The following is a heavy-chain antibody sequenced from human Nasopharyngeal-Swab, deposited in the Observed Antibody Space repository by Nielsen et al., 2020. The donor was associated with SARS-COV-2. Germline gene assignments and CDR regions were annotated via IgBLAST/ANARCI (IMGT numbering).Heavy chain of an antibody. V-gene: IGHV4-39*07. CDR3: ARDESGDYLGLPFDY. J-gene: IGHJ4*02. CDR1: GASISSSINY. D-gene: IGHD4-17*01. CDR2: VSYSGTA. Sequence: ETLSLTCTVPGASISSSINYWGWIRQSPQKGLEWIGTVSYSGTANYNPSLNSRVTISVDTSKNQFSLKLISVTAADTAVYYCARDESGDYLGLPFDYWGQGTLVTVSS.